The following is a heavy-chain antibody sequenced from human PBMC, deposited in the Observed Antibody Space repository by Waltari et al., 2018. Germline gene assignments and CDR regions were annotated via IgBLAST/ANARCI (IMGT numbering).Heavy chain of an antibody. D-gene: IGHD6-19*01. CDR1: GFTFSSYG. J-gene: IGHJ4*02. CDR3: AKYNRVGQQWGDY. CDR2: ISYEGSNK. Sequence: QVQLVESGGGVVQPGRSLRLSCAASGFTFSSYGMHWVRQAPGKGLEWVAGISYEGSNKYYADSVKGRFTISRDNSKNTLYLQMNSLRAEDTAVYYCAKYNRVGQQWGDYWGQGTLVTVSS. V-gene: IGHV3-30*18.